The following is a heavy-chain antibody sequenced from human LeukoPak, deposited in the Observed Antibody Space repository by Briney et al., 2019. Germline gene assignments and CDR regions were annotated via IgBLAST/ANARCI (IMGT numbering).Heavy chain of an antibody. CDR3: ARCQGGARSSSWYSTEYYYYYYGMDV. J-gene: IGHJ6*02. CDR1: GGSISSYY. D-gene: IGHD6-13*01. Sequence: PSETLSLTCTVSGGSISSYYWSWIRQPPGKGLEWIGYIYYSGSTNYNPSLKSRVTISVDTSKNQFSLKLSSVTAADTAVYYCARCQGGARSSSWYSTEYYYYYYGMDVWGQGTTVTVSS. CDR2: IYYSGST. V-gene: IGHV4-59*01.